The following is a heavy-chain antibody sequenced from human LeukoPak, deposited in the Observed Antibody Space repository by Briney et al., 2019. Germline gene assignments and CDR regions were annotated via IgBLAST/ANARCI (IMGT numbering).Heavy chain of an antibody. CDR3: ARVNWNFKTLDN. V-gene: IGHV4-38-2*01. Sequence: PSETLSLTCAVSDYSISSGYYWGWIRQPPGRGLEWIGGIYHSGATYYNPSLVSRFTISVDMSKNQFFLNVRSVTAADTAVYYCARVNWNFKTLDNWGQGTLVTVSS. CDR1: DYSISSGYY. D-gene: IGHD1-7*01. J-gene: IGHJ4*02. CDR2: IYHSGAT.